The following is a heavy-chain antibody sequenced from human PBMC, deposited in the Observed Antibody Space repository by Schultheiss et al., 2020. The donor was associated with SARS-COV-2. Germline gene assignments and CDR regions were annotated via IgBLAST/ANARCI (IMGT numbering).Heavy chain of an antibody. V-gene: IGHV6-1*01. J-gene: IGHJ3*02. Sequence: SETLSLTCAISGDSVSSNSAVWNWIRQSPSRGLEWLGRTYYRSKWYNDYAVSVKSRMTISPDTSKNQFSLQLKSVTPEDTAVYYCARDTVDWDHAFDIWGQGTMVTVSS. CDR3: ARDTVDWDHAFDI. CDR1: GDSVSSNSAV. CDR2: TYYRSKWYN. D-gene: IGHD3-9*01.